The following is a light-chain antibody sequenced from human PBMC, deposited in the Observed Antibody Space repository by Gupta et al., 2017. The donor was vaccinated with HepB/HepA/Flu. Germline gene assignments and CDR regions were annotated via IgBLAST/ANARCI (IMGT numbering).Light chain of an antibody. V-gene: IGKV3-20*01. CDR2: GAS. CDR3: QHYSSSLPFT. J-gene: IGKJ3*01. CDR1: QSVNRSF. Sequence: ELVLTQSPGTLSLSPGERATLSCRASQSVNRSFLAWYQQKLGQAPRLLIYGASNRATGIPDRFRGSGSGTDFTLTIRRLDPEDFAMYYCQHYSSSLPFTCGPWSRVSIK.